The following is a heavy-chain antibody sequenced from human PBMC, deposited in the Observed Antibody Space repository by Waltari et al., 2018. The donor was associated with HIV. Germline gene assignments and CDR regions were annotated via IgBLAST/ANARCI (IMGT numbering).Heavy chain of an antibody. CDR3: ARDAPTASITGTTSADYYYGMDV. Sequence: QVQLQESGPGLVKPSETLSLTCTVSGYSISSGYYWGWIRQPPGKGLEWIGSIYHSGSTYDNPSLKSRVTISVDTSKNQFSLKLSSVTAADTAVYYCARDAPTASITGTTSADYYYGMDVWGQGTTVTVSS. D-gene: IGHD1-7*01. J-gene: IGHJ6*02. V-gene: IGHV4-38-2*02. CDR1: GYSISSGYY. CDR2: IYHSGST.